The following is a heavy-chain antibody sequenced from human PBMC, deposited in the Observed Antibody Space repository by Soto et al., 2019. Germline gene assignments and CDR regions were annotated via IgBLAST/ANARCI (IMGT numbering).Heavy chain of an antibody. CDR3: AKLEGTFDI. Sequence: EVQLVESGGGLVQPGRSLRLSCAASGITFNNYAMHWVRQVPGKGLEWVSGISWNSGNIGYADSVKGRFTISRDNAKNSLYLQMNSLRAEDTALYYCAKLEGTFDIWGQGTMVTVSS. J-gene: IGHJ3*02. CDR2: ISWNSGNI. V-gene: IGHV3-9*01. CDR1: GITFNNYA.